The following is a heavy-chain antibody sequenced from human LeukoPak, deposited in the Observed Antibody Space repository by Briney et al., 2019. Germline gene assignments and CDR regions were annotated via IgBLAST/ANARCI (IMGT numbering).Heavy chain of an antibody. Sequence: PGGSLRLSCAASGFRFSSTGMHWVRQAPGKGLQWVAVISYDGSNKYYADSVKGRFTISRDNSKNTLYLQMNSLRAEDTAVYYCARGGQWVMYYFDYWGQGTLVTVSS. J-gene: IGHJ4*02. CDR1: GFRFSSTG. CDR2: ISYDGSNK. CDR3: ARGGQWVMYYFDY. D-gene: IGHD1-26*01. V-gene: IGHV3-30*19.